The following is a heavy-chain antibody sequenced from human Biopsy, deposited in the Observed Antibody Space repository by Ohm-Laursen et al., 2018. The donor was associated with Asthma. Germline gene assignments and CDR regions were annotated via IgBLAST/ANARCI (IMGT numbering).Heavy chain of an antibody. CDR1: GGTFSNFA. Sequence: SSVKVSCKAPGGTFSNFAISWVRQAPGQGIEWLGGIMTVFGTTNYAQKFQGRVTITADESTSTAYMEVTSLRSEDTAIYYRARCQVGYSSGWSLLLKKIYYSGMDVWGQGTAVTVSS. D-gene: IGHD6-19*01. V-gene: IGHV1-69*01. J-gene: IGHJ6*02. CDR2: IMTVFGTT. CDR3: ARCQVGYSSGWSLLLKKIYYSGMDV.